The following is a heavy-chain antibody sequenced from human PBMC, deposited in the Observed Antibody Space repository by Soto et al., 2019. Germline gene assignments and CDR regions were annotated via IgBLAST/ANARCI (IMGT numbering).Heavy chain of an antibody. D-gene: IGHD2-2*01. CDR3: ARHLLGCSSTSCSNNWFDP. CDR2: IYYSGST. V-gene: IGHV4-39*01. Sequence: SDTLSLTCTVSGGSISSSSDYWGWLRQPPGKGLEWIGSIYYSGSTYYNPSLKSRVTISVDTSKNQFSLKLSSVTAADTAVYYCARHLLGCSSTSCSNNWFDPWGQGTLVTVSS. CDR1: GGSISSSSDY. J-gene: IGHJ5*02.